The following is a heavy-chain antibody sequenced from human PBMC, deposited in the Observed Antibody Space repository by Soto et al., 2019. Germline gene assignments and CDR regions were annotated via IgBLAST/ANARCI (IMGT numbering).Heavy chain of an antibody. CDR2: ISAYNGNT. J-gene: IGHJ6*02. D-gene: IGHD2-2*01. Sequence: QVQLVQSGAEVKGPGASVKVSCKASGYTLTSYDISWVRQAPGQGLEWMGWISAYNGNTNYAQKLQGRVTMTTDTSTTTAYMELRSLRSDDTAVYYCARLGYCLSTSCYGMDVWGQGTTVIVSS. CDR1: GYTLTSYD. V-gene: IGHV1-18*01. CDR3: ARLGYCLSTSCYGMDV.